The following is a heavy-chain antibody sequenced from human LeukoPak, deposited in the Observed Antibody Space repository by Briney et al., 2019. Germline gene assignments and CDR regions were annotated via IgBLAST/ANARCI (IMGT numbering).Heavy chain of an antibody. J-gene: IGHJ4*02. CDR3: ARGYSGYDPFDY. V-gene: IGHV1-46*01. CDR1: GYTFTSYG. Sequence: ASVKVSCKASGYTFTSYGISWVRQAPGQGLEWMGIINPSGGSTSYAQKFQGRVTMTRDTSTSTVYMELSSLRSEDTAVYYCARGYSGYDPFDYWGQGTLVTVSS. D-gene: IGHD5-12*01. CDR2: INPSGGST.